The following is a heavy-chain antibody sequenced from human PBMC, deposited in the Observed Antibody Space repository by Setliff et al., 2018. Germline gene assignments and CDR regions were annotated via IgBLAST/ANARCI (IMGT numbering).Heavy chain of an antibody. V-gene: IGHV4-31*03. CDR3: ARGTTVVTSPFDY. CDR1: GDSMSSGDYY. J-gene: IGHJ4*02. CDR2: IYYSGST. D-gene: IGHD4-17*01. Sequence: SETLSLTCSVSGDSMSSGDYYWTWVRQLPGKGLEWIGYIYYSGSTNYNPSLKSRVTISVDTSKNQFSLKLSSVTAADTAVYYCARGTTVVTSPFDYWGQGTLVTVSS.